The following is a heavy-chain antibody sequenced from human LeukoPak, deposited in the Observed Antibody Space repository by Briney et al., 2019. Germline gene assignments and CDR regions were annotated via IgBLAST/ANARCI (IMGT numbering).Heavy chain of an antibody. CDR1: GFTVSSYA. Sequence: GGSLRLSCVASGFTVSSYAMHWVRQPIGKGLEWVSALGIAGDTFYPGSVKGRFTISRENAKNSLYLQMNSLRAEDTAMYYCARQKQSHGNFDYWGQGTLVTVSS. D-gene: IGHD1-26*01. CDR2: LGIAGDT. V-gene: IGHV3-13*01. J-gene: IGHJ4*02. CDR3: ARQKQSHGNFDY.